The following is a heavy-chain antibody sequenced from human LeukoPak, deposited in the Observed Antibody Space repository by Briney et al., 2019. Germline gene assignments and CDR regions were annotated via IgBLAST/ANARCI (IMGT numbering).Heavy chain of an antibody. CDR3: AKFLPTHIVVANYYFDY. CDR1: GFTFSSYA. CDR2: ISGSGGST. J-gene: IGHJ4*02. D-gene: IGHD2-21*01. Sequence: GGSLRLSRAASGFTFSSYAMSWVRQAPGKGLEWVSAISGSGGSTYYADSVKGRFTISRDNSKNTPYLQMNNLRAEDTAVYYCAKFLPTHIVVANYYFDYWGQGTLVTVSS. V-gene: IGHV3-23*01.